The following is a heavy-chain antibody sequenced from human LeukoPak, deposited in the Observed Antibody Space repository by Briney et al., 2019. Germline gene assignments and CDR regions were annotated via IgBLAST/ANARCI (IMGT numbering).Heavy chain of an antibody. J-gene: IGHJ3*02. CDR2: ISAYNGNT. Sequence: ASVKVSCKASGYSFTSYGISWVRQAPGQGLEWMGWISAYNGNTNYAQKLQGRVTMTTDTSTSTAYMELRSPRSDDTAVYYCARPYTIFGVVIIDDAFDIWGQGTMVTVSS. CDR3: ARPYTIFGVVIIDDAFDI. CDR1: GYSFTSYG. D-gene: IGHD3-3*01. V-gene: IGHV1-18*04.